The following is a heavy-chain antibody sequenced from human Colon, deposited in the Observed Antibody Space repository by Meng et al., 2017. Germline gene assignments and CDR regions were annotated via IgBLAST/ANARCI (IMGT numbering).Heavy chain of an antibody. CDR2: IIPILGAP. J-gene: IGHJ4*02. CDR3: AVQKDGYNSWYDN. Sequence: QGQLVQSGADVKKPGSSMKVSCKASGGTFRRFTMTWVRRAPGQGLEWMGEIIPILGAPNYAPKFQGRVTITADESTTSTYMELSSLTSEDTAVYYCAVQKDGYNSWYDNWGQGTLVTVSS. CDR1: GGTFRRFT. D-gene: IGHD5-24*01. V-gene: IGHV1-69*01.